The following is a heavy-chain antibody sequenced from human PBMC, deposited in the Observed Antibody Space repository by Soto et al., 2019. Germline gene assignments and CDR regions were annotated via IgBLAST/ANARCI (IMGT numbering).Heavy chain of an antibody. CDR1: GGSISSGGYY. V-gene: IGHV4-31*03. CDR3: ARAAPWFGGYYFVY. Sequence: QVQLQESGPGLVKPSQTLSLTCTVSGGSISSGGYYWSWIRQHPGKRLEWIGYIYYSGSTYYNPSLKSRVTISVDTSKNQFSLKLSSVTAADTAVYYCARAAPWFGGYYFVYWGQGTLVTVSS. CDR2: IYYSGST. J-gene: IGHJ4*02. D-gene: IGHD3-10*01.